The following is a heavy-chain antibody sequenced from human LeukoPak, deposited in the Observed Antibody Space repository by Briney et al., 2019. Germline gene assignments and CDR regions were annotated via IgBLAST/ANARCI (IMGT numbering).Heavy chain of an antibody. Sequence: PGGSLRLSCAASGFTFSSYAMSWVRQAPGKGLEWVSAISGSGGSTYYADSVKGRFTISRDNSKNTLYLQMNSLGAEDTAVYYCGKVKQLVVPYFDYWGQGTLVTVSS. CDR3: GKVKQLVVPYFDY. V-gene: IGHV3-23*01. CDR2: ISGSGGST. CDR1: GFTFSSYA. J-gene: IGHJ4*02. D-gene: IGHD6-6*01.